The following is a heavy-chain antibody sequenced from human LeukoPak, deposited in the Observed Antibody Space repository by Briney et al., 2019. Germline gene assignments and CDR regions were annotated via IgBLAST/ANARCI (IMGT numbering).Heavy chain of an antibody. CDR1: GGSISSYY. Sequence: SETLSLTCTVSGGSISSYYWSWIRQPPGKGLEWIGYIYYSGSTNYNPSLKSRVTISVDTSKNQFSLKLSSVTAADTAVYYCARAPGVVIYFDYWGQGTLVTVSS. CDR3: ARAPGVVIYFDY. CDR2: IYYSGST. J-gene: IGHJ4*02. D-gene: IGHD3-3*01. V-gene: IGHV4-59*08.